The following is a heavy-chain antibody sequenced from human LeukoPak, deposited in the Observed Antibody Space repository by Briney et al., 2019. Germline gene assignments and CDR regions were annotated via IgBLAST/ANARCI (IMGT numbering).Heavy chain of an antibody. D-gene: IGHD3-10*01. V-gene: IGHV3-30*03. CDR2: ISYDGRNQ. Sequence: PGTSLRLSCAASGFSFTTYGMHWVRQAPLKGLEWLAAISYDGRNQNYADSVKGRFTIFRDNSQNTLYLQMNSLRAEDTAVYYCARDPVRRDSYWGQGTLVTVSS. J-gene: IGHJ4*02. CDR3: ARDPVRRDSY. CDR1: GFSFTTYG.